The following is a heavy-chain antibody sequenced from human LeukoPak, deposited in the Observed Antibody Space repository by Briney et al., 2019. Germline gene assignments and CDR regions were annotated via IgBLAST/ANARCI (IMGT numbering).Heavy chain of an antibody. V-gene: IGHV1-18*01. Sequence: GASVKVSRKASGYTFTSYGISWVRQAPGQGLEWMGWISAYNGNTNYAQKLQGRVTMTTDTSTSTAYMELRSLRSDDTAVYYCARGAAAGLGYYYYYYGMDVWGQGTTVTVSS. CDR1: GYTFTSYG. CDR2: ISAYNGNT. J-gene: IGHJ6*02. CDR3: ARGAAAGLGYYYYYYGMDV. D-gene: IGHD6-13*01.